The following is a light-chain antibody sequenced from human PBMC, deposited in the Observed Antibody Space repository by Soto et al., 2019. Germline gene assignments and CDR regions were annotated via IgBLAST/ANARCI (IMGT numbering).Light chain of an antibody. CDR3: QQYGSSPAT. CDR1: QSVSSNY. J-gene: IGKJ1*01. V-gene: IGKV3-20*01. Sequence: IVLTQSPGTLSLSPGERATLSCRASQSVSSNYLAWYQQKPGQAPRLLIYGASSRAIGIPDRFSGSGSGTDFTLTISRLEPEDFAVYYCQQYGSSPATFGQGTKVDIK. CDR2: GAS.